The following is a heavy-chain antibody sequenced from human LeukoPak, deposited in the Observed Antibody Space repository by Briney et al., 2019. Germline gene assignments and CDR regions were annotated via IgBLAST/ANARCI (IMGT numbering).Heavy chain of an antibody. CDR1: GGTFSSYA. V-gene: IGHV1-69*06. CDR2: IIPIFGTA. CDR3: ASGGGYYYDSSGYWFDY. D-gene: IGHD3-22*01. Sequence: ASVKVSCKASGGTFSSYAISWVRQAPGQGLEWMGRIIPIFGTANYAQKFQGRVTITADKSTSTAYMELSSLRSEDTAVYYCASGGGYYYDSSGYWFDYWGQGTLVTVPS. J-gene: IGHJ4*02.